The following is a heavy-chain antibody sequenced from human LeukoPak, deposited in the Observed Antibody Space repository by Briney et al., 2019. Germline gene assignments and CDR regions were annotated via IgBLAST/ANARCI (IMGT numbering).Heavy chain of an antibody. J-gene: IGHJ4*02. CDR1: GFTFSSYW. CDR2: INSDGSST. V-gene: IGHV3-74*01. D-gene: IGHD5-12*01. Sequence: GGSLRLPCAASGFTFSSYWMHWVRQAPGKGLVWVSRINSDGSSTSYADSVKGRFTISRDNAKNTLYLQMNSLAIEDTAIYYCAKNRWGSVATPDSWGQGTVVTVSS. CDR3: AKNRWGSVATPDS.